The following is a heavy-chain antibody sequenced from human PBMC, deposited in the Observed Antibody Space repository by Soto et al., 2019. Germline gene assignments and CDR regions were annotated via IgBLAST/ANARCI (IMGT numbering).Heavy chain of an antibody. CDR3: ARGLSGYRRLRYYYYYGMDV. CDR2: IIPIFGTA. D-gene: IGHD3-16*02. V-gene: IGHV1-69*13. CDR1: GGTFSSYA. Sequence: SVKVSCKASGGTFSSYAISWVRQAPGQGLEWMGGIIPIFGTANYAQKFQGRVTITADESTSTAYMELSSLRSEDTAVYYCARGLSGYRRLRYYYYYGMDVWGQGTTVTVSS. J-gene: IGHJ6*02.